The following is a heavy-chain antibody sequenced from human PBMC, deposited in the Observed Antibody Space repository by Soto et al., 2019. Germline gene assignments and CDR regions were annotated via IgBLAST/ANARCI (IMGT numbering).Heavy chain of an antibody. V-gene: IGHV4-59*01. Sequence: PSETLSLTCTVSGGSISYYYWSWNRQPPGKGLEWIGYIYPSESIHYNASLKGRVTISVDTSKNQSSLKVTSVTAADTAVYWCARDPVDGYAFFDNWGQGALVTVS. D-gene: IGHD5-12*01. CDR2: IYPSESI. CDR3: ARDPVDGYAFFDN. J-gene: IGHJ5*02. CDR1: GGSISYYY.